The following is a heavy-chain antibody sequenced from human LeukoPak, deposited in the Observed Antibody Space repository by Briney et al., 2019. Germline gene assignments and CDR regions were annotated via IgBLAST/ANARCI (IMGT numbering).Heavy chain of an antibody. Sequence: SETLSLTCTVSGGSITNPDYYWGWIRQPPGKGLEWIGCIYCSGSTSYNPSLKSRVTISVDTSNNQFSLKLTSMTAADTAIYFCARERLIAGATVFDYWGQGTLVTVSS. CDR1: GGSITNPDYY. V-gene: IGHV4-61*08. D-gene: IGHD1-26*01. CDR2: IYCSGST. CDR3: ARERLIAGATVFDY. J-gene: IGHJ4*02.